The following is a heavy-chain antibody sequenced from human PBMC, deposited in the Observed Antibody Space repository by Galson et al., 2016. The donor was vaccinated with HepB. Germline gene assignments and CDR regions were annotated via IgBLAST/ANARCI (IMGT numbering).Heavy chain of an antibody. J-gene: IGHJ6*02. CDR1: GFTFSNYW. D-gene: IGHD3-22*01. CDR2: INSDGSRT. V-gene: IGHV3-74*01. CDR3: ASSSPRRRYYDFYDYFMDV. Sequence: SLRLSCAASGFTFSNYWMHWVRQAPGKGLVWVSRINSDGSRTNYADSVKGRFTISRDNAKNTMYLQMNSLRAEDTAVFYCASSSPRRRYYDFYDYFMDVWGQGTTVTVSS.